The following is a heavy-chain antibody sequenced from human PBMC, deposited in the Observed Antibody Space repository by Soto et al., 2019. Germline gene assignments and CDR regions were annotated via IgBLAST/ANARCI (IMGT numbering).Heavy chain of an antibody. J-gene: IGHJ6*02. V-gene: IGHV1-69*13. CDR2: VIPEIGSA. Sequence: ASVKVSCNASGGSFSSYAISWVRQAPGQGRARMGGVIPEIGSANYAQKFQGRITITADESTSTAYMELSSLRSEDTAVYYCARDLFISSSDLLAAAGPGGLDVWGQGTTVTVSS. D-gene: IGHD6-13*01. CDR3: ARDLFISSSDLLAAAGPGGLDV. CDR1: GGSFSSYA.